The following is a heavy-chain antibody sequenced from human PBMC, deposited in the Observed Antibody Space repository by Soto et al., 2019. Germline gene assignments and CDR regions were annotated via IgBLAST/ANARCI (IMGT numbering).Heavy chain of an antibody. V-gene: IGHV5-51*01. CDR1: GYSFTSYW. Sequence: PGESLKISCKGSGYSFTSYWIGWVRQMPGKGLEWMGIIYPGDSDTRYSPSFQGQVTISADKSISTAYLQWSSLKASDTAMYYCATALTPYCSSTSCYGFHYYYGMDVWGQGTTVTVSS. CDR2: IYPGDSDT. D-gene: IGHD2-2*01. J-gene: IGHJ6*02. CDR3: ATALTPYCSSTSCYGFHYYYGMDV.